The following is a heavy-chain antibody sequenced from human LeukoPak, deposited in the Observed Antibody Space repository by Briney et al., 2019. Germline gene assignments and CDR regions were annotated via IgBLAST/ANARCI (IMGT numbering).Heavy chain of an antibody. D-gene: IGHD2-2*01. J-gene: IGHJ6*03. Sequence: VASVKVSCKASGYTFTGYYMHWVRQAPGQGLEWMGWINPNSGGTNYAQKFQGRVTMTRDTSISTAYMELSRLRSDDTAVYYCARGVVPAAGYYYYYMDVWGKGTRSPSP. CDR3: ARGVVPAAGYYYYYMDV. V-gene: IGHV1-2*02. CDR1: GYTFTGYY. CDR2: INPNSGGT.